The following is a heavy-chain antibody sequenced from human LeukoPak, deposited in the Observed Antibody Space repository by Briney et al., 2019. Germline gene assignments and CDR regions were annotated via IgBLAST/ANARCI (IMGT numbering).Heavy chain of an antibody. CDR3: AKDLRFGELAPFDY. J-gene: IGHJ4*02. CDR1: GFTFSSYG. V-gene: IGHV3-33*06. CDR2: IWYDGSNK. D-gene: IGHD3-10*01. Sequence: PGGSLRLSCAASGFTFSSYGMHWVRQAPGKGLEWVAVIWYDGSNKYYADSVKGRFTISRDNSKNTLYLRMNSLRAEDTAVYYCAKDLRFGELAPFDYWGQGTLVTVSS.